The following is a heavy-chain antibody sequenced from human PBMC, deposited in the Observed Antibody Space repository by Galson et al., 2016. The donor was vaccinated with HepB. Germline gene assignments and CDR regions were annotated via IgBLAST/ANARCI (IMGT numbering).Heavy chain of an antibody. CDR1: GGSISSGGYY. D-gene: IGHD3-9*01. V-gene: IGHV4-31*03. CDR3: ARYHDTLPGMDV. Sequence: TLSLTCTVSGGSISSGGYYWSWIRQHPGKGLEWIGYIYYSGSTYYNPSLKSRVTISVDTSKNQFSLKLSSVTAADTAVYYCARYHDTLPGMDVWGQGALVIVSS. J-gene: IGHJ4*02. CDR2: IYYSGST.